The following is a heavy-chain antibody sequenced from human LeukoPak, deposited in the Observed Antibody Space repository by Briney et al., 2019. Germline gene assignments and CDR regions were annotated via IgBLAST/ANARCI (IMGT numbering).Heavy chain of an antibody. CDR2: ISYDGSNK. V-gene: IGHV3-30-3*01. CDR3: ARDGYSSEKAFDI. J-gene: IGHJ3*02. Sequence: PGRSLRLSCAASGFTFSSYAMHWVRQAPGKGLEWVAVISYDGSNKYYADSVKGRFTISRDNAKNSLYLQMNSLRAEDTAVYYCARDGYSSEKAFDIWGQGTMVTVSS. D-gene: IGHD6-19*01. CDR1: GFTFSSYA.